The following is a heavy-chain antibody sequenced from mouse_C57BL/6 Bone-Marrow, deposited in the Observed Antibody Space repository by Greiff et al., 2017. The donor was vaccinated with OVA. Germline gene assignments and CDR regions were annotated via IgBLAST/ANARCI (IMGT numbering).Heavy chain of an antibody. CDR3: ARWGRSGSSYYFDY. D-gene: IGHD3-2*02. CDR2: ISPGDGDT. V-gene: IGHV1-82*01. CDR1: GYAFSSSW. J-gene: IGHJ2*01. Sequence: VQLQQSGPELVKPGASVKISCKASGYAFSSSWMNWVKQRPGKGLEWLGRISPGDGDTNYNGKFKGKATLPADKSSGTAYMQLSSLTSEDSAVYCSARWGRSGSSYYFDYWGQGTTLTVSS.